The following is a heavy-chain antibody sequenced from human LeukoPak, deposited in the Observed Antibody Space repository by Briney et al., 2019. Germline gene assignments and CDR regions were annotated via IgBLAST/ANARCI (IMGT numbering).Heavy chain of an antibody. J-gene: IGHJ6*03. CDR1: GYTLTTYD. V-gene: IGHV1-8*01. Sequence: GASVKVSCKASGYTLTTYDINWVRQTTGQGLEWMGWMNPDSGNSGYAQDFQGRVTMTRNTSISTAYMELSSLRSEDTAVYYSARAHPPTHYYYYYMDVWGKGTTVTVSS. CDR2: MNPDSGNS. CDR3: ARAHPPTHYYYYYMDV.